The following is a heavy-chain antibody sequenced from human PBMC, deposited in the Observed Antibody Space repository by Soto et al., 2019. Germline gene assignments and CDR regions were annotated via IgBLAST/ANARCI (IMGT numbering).Heavy chain of an antibody. CDR2: FDPEDGEI. CDR1: GYSLTELS. CDR3: EREGRSGWYLFY. D-gene: IGHD6-19*01. Sequence: ASVKVACKVSGYSLTELSMHWVRQAPGKGLEWMGGFDPEDGEIFYAQKFQGRVTMTEDTSTDTAYMELSSLRSEDTAVYYCEREGRSGWYLFYWGQGTLVTVSS. J-gene: IGHJ4*02. V-gene: IGHV1-24*01.